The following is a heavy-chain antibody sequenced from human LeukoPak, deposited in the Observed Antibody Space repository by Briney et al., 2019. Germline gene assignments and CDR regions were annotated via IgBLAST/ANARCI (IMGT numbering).Heavy chain of an antibody. V-gene: IGHV1-8*01. Sequence: GASVKVSCKASGYTFTSYDINWVRQATGQGLEWMGWMNPNSGNTGYAQKFQGRVTMTRNTSISTAYMELSSLRSEDTAVYYCARGLTRSPMVRGVMGYWGQGTLVTVSS. CDR3: ARGLTRSPMVRGVMGY. CDR2: MNPNSGNT. J-gene: IGHJ4*02. D-gene: IGHD3-10*01. CDR1: GYTFTSYD.